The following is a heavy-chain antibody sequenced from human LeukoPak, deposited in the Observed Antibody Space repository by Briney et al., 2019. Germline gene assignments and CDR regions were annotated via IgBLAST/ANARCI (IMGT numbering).Heavy chain of an antibody. D-gene: IGHD6-6*01. Sequence: SETLSLTCTVDGGSISSYYWSWIRQPPGKGLEWIGYIYTSGGTNYNPSLKSQVTISVDTSKNQFSLKLSSVTAADTAVYYCARHHPRSIAGGKEENWFDPWGRGTLVTVSS. J-gene: IGHJ5*02. V-gene: IGHV4-4*09. CDR1: GGSISSYY. CDR3: ARHHPRSIAGGKEENWFDP. CDR2: IYTSGGT.